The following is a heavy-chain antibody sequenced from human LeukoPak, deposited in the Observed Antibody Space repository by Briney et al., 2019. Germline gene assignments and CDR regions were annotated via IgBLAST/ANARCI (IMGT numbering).Heavy chain of an antibody. Sequence: GGSLRLSCAASGFTFSSYAMHWVRQAPGKGLEWVAVISYDGSNKYYADSVKGRFTISRDNSKNTLYLQMSSLRAEDTAVYYCARGGYDIVVVPAAAPFDYWGQGTLVTVSS. CDR1: GFTFSSYA. D-gene: IGHD2-2*01. CDR3: ARGGYDIVVVPAAAPFDY. J-gene: IGHJ4*02. CDR2: ISYDGSNK. V-gene: IGHV3-30-3*01.